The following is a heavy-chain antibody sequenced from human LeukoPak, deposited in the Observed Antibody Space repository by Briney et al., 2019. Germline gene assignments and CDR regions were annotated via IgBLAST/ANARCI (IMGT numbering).Heavy chain of an antibody. CDR3: ARGLGYSSSPIDY. V-gene: IGHV4-34*01. J-gene: IGHJ4*02. CDR1: GGSFSGYY. D-gene: IGHD6-13*01. CDR2: INHSGST. Sequence: SETLSLTCAVYGGSFSGYYWSWIRQPPGKGLEWIGEINHSGSTDYNPSLKSRVTISVDTSKNQFSLKLSSVTAADTAVYYCARGLGYSSSPIDYWGQGTLVTVSS.